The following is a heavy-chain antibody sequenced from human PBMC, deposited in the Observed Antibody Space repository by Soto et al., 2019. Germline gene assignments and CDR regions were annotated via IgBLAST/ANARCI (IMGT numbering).Heavy chain of an antibody. D-gene: IGHD4-4*01. V-gene: IGHV4-61*01. CDR1: GGSVSSGTYY. Sequence: QVQLQESGPGLVKPSETLSLTCTVSGGSVSSGTYYWTWIRQPPGKGLEWIGYIYYSGRTNYNPSLGSRVTISIDTSKNQFALTLSSVTAADTAVYYCAREDMTTERLVPWGQGTLVTVSS. J-gene: IGHJ5*02. CDR3: AREDMTTERLVP. CDR2: IYYSGRT.